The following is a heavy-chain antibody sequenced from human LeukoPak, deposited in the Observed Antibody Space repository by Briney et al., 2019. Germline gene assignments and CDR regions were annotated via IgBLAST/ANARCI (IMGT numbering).Heavy chain of an antibody. J-gene: IGHJ4*02. Sequence: PGGSLRLSCAASGFTFSSYHINWVRQAPGKGLEWVAVISYDGSNKYYADSVKGRFTISRDNSKNTLYLQMNSLRAEDTAVYYCASRGDYYDSSGYYYGYYFDYWGQGTLVTVSS. CDR3: ASRGDYYDSSGYYYGYYFDY. CDR1: GFTFSSYH. D-gene: IGHD3-22*01. CDR2: ISYDGSNK. V-gene: IGHV3-30-3*01.